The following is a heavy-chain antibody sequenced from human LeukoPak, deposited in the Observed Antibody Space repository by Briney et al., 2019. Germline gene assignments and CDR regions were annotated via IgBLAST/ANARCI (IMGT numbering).Heavy chain of an antibody. Sequence: GGSLRLSCAASGFTFSSYEMNWVRQAPGKGLEWVSYISSSGSTIYYADSVKGRFTISRDNAKNSLYLQMNSLRAEDTAVYYCAKKDAAAGKMDAFDIWGQGTMVTVSS. D-gene: IGHD6-13*01. V-gene: IGHV3-48*03. CDR1: GFTFSSYE. CDR2: ISSSGSTI. CDR3: AKKDAAAGKMDAFDI. J-gene: IGHJ3*02.